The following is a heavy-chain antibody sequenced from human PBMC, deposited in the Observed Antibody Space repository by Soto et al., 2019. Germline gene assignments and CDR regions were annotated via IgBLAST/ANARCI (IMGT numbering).Heavy chain of an antibody. Sequence: QLQLQESGSGLVKPSQTLSLTCAVSGGSISSGGYSWSWIRQPPGKGLEWIGYIYHSGSTYYNPSLKSRVTISVDRSKNQFSLKLSSVTAADTAVYYCARGPDYYYDSSGYFLGEYFDYWGQGTLVTVSS. V-gene: IGHV4-30-2*01. D-gene: IGHD3-22*01. J-gene: IGHJ4*02. CDR2: IYHSGST. CDR3: ARGPDYYYDSSGYFLGEYFDY. CDR1: GGSISSGGYS.